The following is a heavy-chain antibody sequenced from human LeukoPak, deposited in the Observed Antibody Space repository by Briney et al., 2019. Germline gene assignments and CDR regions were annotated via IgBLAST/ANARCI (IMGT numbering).Heavy chain of an antibody. CDR1: GGSISSSNW. CDR3: AREGSVRGFRGRYEAY. V-gene: IGHV4-4*01. CDR2: IYHSGST. D-gene: IGHD3-10*02. J-gene: IGHJ4*02. Sequence: SGTLSLTCAVSGGSISSSNWWSWVRQPPGKGLEWIGEIYHSGSTNYNPSLKSRVTISVDKSKNQFSLKLSSVTAADTAVYCCAREGSVRGFRGRYEAYWGQGTLVTVSS.